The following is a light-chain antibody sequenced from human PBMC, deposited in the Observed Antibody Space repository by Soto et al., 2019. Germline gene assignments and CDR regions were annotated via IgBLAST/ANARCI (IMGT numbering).Light chain of an antibody. V-gene: IGLV1-40*01. J-gene: IGLJ1*01. CDR2: GDN. Sequence: QSVLTQPPSVSGAPGQRVTVPCTGSTSNSGAGYDVHWYQQLPGTAPKPLVSGDNNRPSGVPERFSVSKSDTSASLAINGLQPEDEADYYCQSYDSNLSAYVFGTGTQLTVL. CDR3: QSYDSNLSAYV. CDR1: TSNSGAGYD.